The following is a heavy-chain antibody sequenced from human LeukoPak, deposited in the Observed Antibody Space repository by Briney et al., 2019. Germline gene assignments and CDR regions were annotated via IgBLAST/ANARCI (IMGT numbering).Heavy chain of an antibody. CDR2: ISGSGGSGGST. D-gene: IGHD3-22*01. CDR1: GSTFSIYA. V-gene: IGHV3-23*01. Sequence: PGGSLRLSCAASGSTFSIYAMSWVRQAPGKGLEWVSAISGSGGSGGSTYYADSVKGRCTISRDNSKNTLYLQMNSLRAEDTAVYYCAKEATMIVVAPVANYWGQGTLVTVSS. J-gene: IGHJ4*02. CDR3: AKEATMIVVAPVANY.